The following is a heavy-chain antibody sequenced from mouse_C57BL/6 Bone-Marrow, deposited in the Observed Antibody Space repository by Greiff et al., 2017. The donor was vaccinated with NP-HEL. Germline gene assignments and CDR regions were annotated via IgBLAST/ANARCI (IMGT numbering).Heavy chain of an antibody. CDR3: EKHGGGYYAFAY. V-gene: IGHV5-9*01. CDR1: GFTFSSYT. CDR2: ISGGGGYT. J-gene: IGHJ3*01. D-gene: IGHD1-1*01. Sequence: EVKLVESGGGLVKPGGSLKLSCAASGFTFSSYTMSWVRQTPEKRLEWVATISGGGGYTYYLDSVKGRFTISRDNAKNTLYLQMSSLRSEDTALYYCEKHGGGYYAFAYWGQGTLVTVSA.